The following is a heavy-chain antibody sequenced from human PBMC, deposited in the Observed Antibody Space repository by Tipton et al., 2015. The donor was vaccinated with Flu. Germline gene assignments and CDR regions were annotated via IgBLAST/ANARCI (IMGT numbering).Heavy chain of an antibody. CDR2: RNHSGST. J-gene: IGHJ6*02. CDR1: GGSFSGYY. D-gene: IGHD3-10*01. CDR3: ARGLLWFGELYYGMDV. Sequence: TLSLTCAVYGGSFSGYYWSWIRQPPGKGLEWIGERNHSGSTNYNPSLKSRVTISVDTSKNQFSLKLSSVTAADTAVYYCARGLLWFGELYYGMDVWGQGTTVTVSS. V-gene: IGHV4-34*01.